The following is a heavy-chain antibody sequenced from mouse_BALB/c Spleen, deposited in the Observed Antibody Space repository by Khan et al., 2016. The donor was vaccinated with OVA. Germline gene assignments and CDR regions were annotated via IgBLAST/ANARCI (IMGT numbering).Heavy chain of an antibody. V-gene: IGHV1S137*01. CDR2: ISTYSGST. Sequence: VQLQESGPELVRPGVSVKISCKGSGYTFTDYAMYWVKQSHAMSLEWIGLISTYSGSTNYNQKFKGKVTMTVDKSSSAAYMELARLTSEDSAIYYCARPAYDGYYDYWGQGTTLIVSS. D-gene: IGHD2-3*01. CDR1: GYTFTDYA. J-gene: IGHJ2*01. CDR3: ARPAYDGYYDY.